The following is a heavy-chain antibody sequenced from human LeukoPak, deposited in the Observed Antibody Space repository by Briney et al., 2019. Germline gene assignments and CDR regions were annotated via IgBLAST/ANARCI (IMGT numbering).Heavy chain of an antibody. CDR3: ARGGYCSGGSCYIV. D-gene: IGHD2-15*01. V-gene: IGHV1-69*04. CDR2: IIPILGIA. J-gene: IGHJ4*02. Sequence: SVKVSCKASGGTFSSYAICWVRQAPGQGLEWMGRIIPILGIANYAQKFQGRVTITADKSTSTAYMELSSLRSEDTAVYYCARGGYCSGGSCYIVWGQGTLVTVSS. CDR1: GGTFSSYA.